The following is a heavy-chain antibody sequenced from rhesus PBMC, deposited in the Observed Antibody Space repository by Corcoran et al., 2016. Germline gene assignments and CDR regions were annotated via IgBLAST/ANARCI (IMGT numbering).Heavy chain of an antibody. V-gene: IGHV4-80*01. CDR3: TKGPPSFDF. J-gene: IGHJ4*01. CDR1: GASMTNSW. Sequence: QVQLQESGPGLVEPSETLSLTCTVSGASMTNSWWSWIRQSPVKGVEWIGGINGGSGHSTSNPSLRSRVTMSRDASKSQFSLRLNSVTAADAAVYYCTKGPPSFDFWGQGVLVTVSS. CDR2: INGGSGHS.